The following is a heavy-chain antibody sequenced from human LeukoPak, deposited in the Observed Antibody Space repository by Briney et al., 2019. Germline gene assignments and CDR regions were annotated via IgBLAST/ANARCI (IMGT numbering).Heavy chain of an antibody. CDR2: ISASSGYT. J-gene: IGHJ5*02. V-gene: IGHV3-11*06. CDR3: ARDWSPNWFDP. Sequence: PGGSLRLSCVASGFIFSDYYMSWIRQAPGEGLEWISYISASSGYTKYADSVKGRFTISRDNAKNSLYLEMNSLRAEDTAVYYCARDWSPNWFDPWGQGTLVTVSS. CDR1: GFIFSDYY.